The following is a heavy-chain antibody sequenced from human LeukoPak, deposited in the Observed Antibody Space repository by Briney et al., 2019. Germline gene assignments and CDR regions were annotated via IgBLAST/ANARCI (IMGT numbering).Heavy chain of an antibody. CDR3: ARGALWFGEFL. J-gene: IGHJ4*02. V-gene: IGHV4-4*02. CDR2: ISDSGST. Sequence: GSLRLSCAASGFTFSSYAMSWVRQAPGKGLEWIGEISDSGSTNYNPSLKSRVTISVDKSKNQFSLRLTSVTAADTAVYYCARGALWFGEFLWGQGTLVTVSS. D-gene: IGHD3-10*01. CDR1: GFTFSSYAM.